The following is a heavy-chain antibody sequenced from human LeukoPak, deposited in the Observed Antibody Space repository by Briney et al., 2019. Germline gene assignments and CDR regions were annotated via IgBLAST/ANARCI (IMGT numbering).Heavy chain of an antibody. J-gene: IGHJ6*02. D-gene: IGHD4-17*01. CDR2: INHSGST. CDR3: ARITVTTRRYYYGMDV. Sequence: SETLSLTCAVYGGSFSGYYWSWIRQPPGKGLEWIGEINHSGSTNYNPSLKGRVTISVDTSKNQFSLKLSSVTAADTAVYYCARITVTTRRYYYGMDVWGQGTTATVSS. V-gene: IGHV4-34*01. CDR1: GGSFSGYY.